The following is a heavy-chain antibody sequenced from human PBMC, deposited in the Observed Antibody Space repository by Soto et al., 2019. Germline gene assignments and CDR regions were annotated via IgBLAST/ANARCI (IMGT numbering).Heavy chain of an antibody. V-gene: IGHV1-46*01. D-gene: IGHD6-19*01. Sequence: QGHLVQSGAEVKRPGASVRVSCESSGYMFTSYVIHWVRQAPGQGLERVGVINPSDGTTTYAQKFQARITMTRDTSTTTVDMELSSLRSEDTAVYYCARDKDSSARPRAEFDYWGQGTLITVSS. J-gene: IGHJ4*02. CDR1: GYMFTSYV. CDR3: ARDKDSSARPRAEFDY. CDR2: INPSDGTT.